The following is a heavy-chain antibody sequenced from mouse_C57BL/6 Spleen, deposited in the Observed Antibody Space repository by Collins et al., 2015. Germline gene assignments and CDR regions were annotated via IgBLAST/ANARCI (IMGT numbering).Heavy chain of an antibody. D-gene: IGHD2-1*01. CDR3: ARSGNYPWYFDV. Sequence: QVQLQQPGAELVKPGASVKLSCKASGYTFTSYWMHWVKQRPGQGLEWIGMIHPNSGSTNYNEKFKSKATLTVDKSSSTAYMQLSSLTSEDSAVYYCARSGNYPWYFDVWGTGTTVTVSS. CDR1: GYTFTSYW. V-gene: IGHV1-64*01. CDR2: IHPNSGST. J-gene: IGHJ1*03.